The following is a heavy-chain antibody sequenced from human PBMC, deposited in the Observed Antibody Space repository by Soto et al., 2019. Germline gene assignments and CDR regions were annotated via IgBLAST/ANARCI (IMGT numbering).Heavy chain of an antibody. CDR3: VKAKTPYEVAGEFDY. D-gene: IGHD6-19*01. V-gene: IGHV3-64D*08. CDR2: ISSNGGST. Sequence: EVQLVESGGGLVQPGGSLRLSCSASGFTFSSYAMHWVRQAPGKGLEYVSAISSNGGSTYYADSVKGRFTISRDNSKNTLYLQMSSLRAEDTAVYYCVKAKTPYEVAGEFDYWGQGTLVTVSS. CDR1: GFTFSSYA. J-gene: IGHJ4*02.